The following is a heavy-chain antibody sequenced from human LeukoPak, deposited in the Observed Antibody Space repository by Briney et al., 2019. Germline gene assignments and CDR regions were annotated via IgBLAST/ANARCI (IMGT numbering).Heavy chain of an antibody. CDR2: INPNSGGT. V-gene: IGHV1-2*02. D-gene: IGHD3-9*01. J-gene: IGHJ3*02. CDR3: ATDLNDILTGYESYGAFDI. Sequence: ASVKVSCKASGYTFTGYYMRWVRQAPGQGLEWMGWINPNSGGTNYAQKFQGRVTMTRDTSISTAYMELSSLRSEDTAVYYCATDLNDILTGYESYGAFDIWGQGTMVTVSS. CDR1: GYTFTGYY.